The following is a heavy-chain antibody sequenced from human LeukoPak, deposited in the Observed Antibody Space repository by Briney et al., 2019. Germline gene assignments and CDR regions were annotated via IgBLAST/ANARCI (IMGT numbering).Heavy chain of an antibody. D-gene: IGHD7-27*01. J-gene: IGHJ4*02. Sequence: PGGSLRLSCAASGFTFSDSYMTWIRQAPGKGLEWVAFIDKSGGTPYYADSVKGRFTISRDNAKSSLYLEMNSLRAEDTAVYYCGRGHWGLDYWGQGTLVTVSS. CDR1: GFTFSDSY. CDR3: GRGHWGLDY. V-gene: IGHV3-11*04. CDR2: IDKSGGTP.